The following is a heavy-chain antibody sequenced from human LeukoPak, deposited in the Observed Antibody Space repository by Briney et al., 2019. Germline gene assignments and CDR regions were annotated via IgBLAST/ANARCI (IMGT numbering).Heavy chain of an antibody. CDR3: ARDLVVTSAC. D-gene: IGHD3-22*01. CDR1: GFTFSSYW. Sequence: PGGSLRLSCAASGFTFSSYWMHWVRQVPGKGLVWVSRIDGDGSSTTYADSVKGRFTISRDNAKNTLYLQMNGLRAEDTAVYYCARDLVVTSACWGQGTLVTVSS. J-gene: IGHJ4*02. CDR2: IDGDGSST. V-gene: IGHV3-74*03.